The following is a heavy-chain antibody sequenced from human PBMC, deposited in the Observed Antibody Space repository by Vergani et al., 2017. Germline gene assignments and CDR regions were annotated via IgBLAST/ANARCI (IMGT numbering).Heavy chain of an antibody. Sequence: QLQLQESGPGLVKPSETLSLTCTVSGGSISSSSYYWGWIRQPPGKGLEWIGSIYYSGSTYYNPSLKSRVTISVDTSKNQFTLKLSSVTAADTAVYYCARDNGSRYYYYGMDVWGQGP. CDR2: IYYSGST. CDR3: ARDNGSRYYYYGMDV. CDR1: GGSISSSSYY. J-gene: IGHJ6*02. V-gene: IGHV4-39*07. D-gene: IGHD1-26*01.